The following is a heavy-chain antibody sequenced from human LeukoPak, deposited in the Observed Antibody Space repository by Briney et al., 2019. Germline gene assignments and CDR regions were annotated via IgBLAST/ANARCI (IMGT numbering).Heavy chain of an antibody. D-gene: IGHD3-10*01. CDR2: IIPIFGTA. CDR3: ARARHVYYGSGSYDY. Sequence: SVKVSCKASGGTFSSYAISWVRQAPGRGLEWMGGIIPIFGTANYAQKFQGRVTITADESTSTAYMELSSLRSEDTAVYYCARARHVYYGSGSYDYWGQGTLVTVSS. J-gene: IGHJ4*02. V-gene: IGHV1-69*13. CDR1: GGTFSSYA.